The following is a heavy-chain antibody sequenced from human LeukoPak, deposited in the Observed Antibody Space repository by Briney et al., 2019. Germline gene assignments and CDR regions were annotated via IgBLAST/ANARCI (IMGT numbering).Heavy chain of an antibody. Sequence: PGRSLRLSCAASGFTFSSYEMNWVRQAPGKGLEWVSYISSSGSTIYYADSVKGRFTISRDNAKNSLYLQMNSLRAEDTAVYYCARDENSGSYRPGVAFDIWGQGTMVTVSS. D-gene: IGHD1-26*01. V-gene: IGHV3-48*03. J-gene: IGHJ3*02. CDR2: ISSSGSTI. CDR3: ARDENSGSYRPGVAFDI. CDR1: GFTFSSYE.